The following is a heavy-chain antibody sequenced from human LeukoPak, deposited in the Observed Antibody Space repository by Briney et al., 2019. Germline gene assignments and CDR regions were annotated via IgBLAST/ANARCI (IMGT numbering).Heavy chain of an antibody. Sequence: GGSLRLSCAASGFTFSSYGMHWVRQAPGKGLEGVAVISYDGSNKYYADSVKCRFTISRDNSKNTLYLQMNSLRAEDTAVYYCAKDQMALFDYWGQGTLVTVSS. CDR1: GFTFSSYG. D-gene: IGHD5-24*01. J-gene: IGHJ4*02. CDR3: AKDQMALFDY. CDR2: ISYDGSNK. V-gene: IGHV3-30*18.